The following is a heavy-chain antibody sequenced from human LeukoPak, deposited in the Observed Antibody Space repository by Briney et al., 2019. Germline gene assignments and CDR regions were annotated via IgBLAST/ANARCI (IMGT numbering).Heavy chain of an antibody. CDR3: ANLRN. Sequence: GGSLRLSCAASGFTFSSYAMSWVRQAPGKGLEWVSTITAGGGSTYYADSVKGRIIISRDNSKNTLYLQMNSLRAEDTAVYYCANLRNWGQGTLVTVSS. CDR1: GFTFSSYA. V-gene: IGHV3-23*01. J-gene: IGHJ4*02. D-gene: IGHD1-14*01. CDR2: ITAGGGST.